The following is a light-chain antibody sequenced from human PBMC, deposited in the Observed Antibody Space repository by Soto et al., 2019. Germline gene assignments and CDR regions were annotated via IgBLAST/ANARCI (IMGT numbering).Light chain of an antibody. CDR1: QSFSSSY. J-gene: IGKJ5*01. V-gene: IGKV3-20*01. Sequence: ELLRPPSPASPSVSPGESDQTFVRASQSFSSSYLAWYQQNPGQDNRILIYGAYTRATGITARFSGSGSGTDFTLTISRMEPEDFAVYYCKQYGNSHINCGQGTRREIK. CDR3: KQYGNSHIN. CDR2: GAY.